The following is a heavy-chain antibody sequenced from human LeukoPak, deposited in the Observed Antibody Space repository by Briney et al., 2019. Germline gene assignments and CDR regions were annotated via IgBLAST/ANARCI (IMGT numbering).Heavy chain of an antibody. D-gene: IGHD2-2*01. CDR1: GFTFRTYE. J-gene: IGHJ4*02. CDR2: ISSSGSST. V-gene: IGHV3-48*03. Sequence: QPGGSLRLSCEASGFTFRTYEMNWVRQAPGKGLEWVSYISSSGSSTYYADSVKGRFTISRDNAKNSLYLQMHSLRVEDTAVYYCARHRDTSTSRGRRADYWGQGTLVTVSS. CDR3: ARHRDTSTSRGRRADY.